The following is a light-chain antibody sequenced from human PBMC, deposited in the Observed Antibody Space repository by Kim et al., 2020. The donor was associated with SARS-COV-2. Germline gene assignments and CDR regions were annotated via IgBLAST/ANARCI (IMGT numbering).Light chain of an antibody. Sequence: SPGERATLSCRASQSGSSSYLAWYQQKPGQAPRLLIYGASSRATDIPDRFSGSGSGTDFTLTISRLEPEDFAVYFCQQYGSSPLTFGGGTKVDIK. CDR2: GAS. CDR3: QQYGSSPLT. J-gene: IGKJ4*01. CDR1: QSGSSSY. V-gene: IGKV3-20*01.